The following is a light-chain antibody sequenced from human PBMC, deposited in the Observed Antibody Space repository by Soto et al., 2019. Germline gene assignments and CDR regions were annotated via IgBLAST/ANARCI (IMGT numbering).Light chain of an antibody. CDR3: QSSQDDFWV. Sequence: SYELTQPPSVSVAPGQTARITCGGDNIGTDSVHWYQQKPGQAPVLVVYDDSDRPSGIPERFSGFTSGNTATLTISRVEAGDEADYYCQSSQDDFWVFGGGTKLTVL. CDR2: DDS. V-gene: IGLV3-21*02. CDR1: NIGTDS. J-gene: IGLJ3*02.